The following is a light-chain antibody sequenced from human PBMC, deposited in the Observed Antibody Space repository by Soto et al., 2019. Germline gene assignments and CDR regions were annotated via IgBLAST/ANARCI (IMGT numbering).Light chain of an antibody. CDR2: DVT. Sequence: QSAPTQPASVSGSPGQSITISCTGTSSDVGGYNYVSWYQHHPGKAPKLMIYDVTNRPSGVSYRFSGSKSGNTASLTISGLQAEDEADYYCGSYTTTTTLVFGGGTKLTVL. CDR1: SSDVGGYNY. V-gene: IGLV2-14*03. J-gene: IGLJ2*01. CDR3: GSYTTTTTLV.